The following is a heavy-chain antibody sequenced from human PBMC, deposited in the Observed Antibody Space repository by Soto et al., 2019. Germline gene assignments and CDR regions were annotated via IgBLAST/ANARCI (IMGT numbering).Heavy chain of an antibody. V-gene: IGHV2-26*01. CDR2: IFSNDEK. Sequence: QVTLKESGPVLVKPTETLTLTCTVSGFSLSNARMGVSWIRQPPGKALEWLAHIFSNDEKSYSTSLKSRLTISKDTSKRQVVLTMTNMDPVDTATYSCARGARGRPFDPWGQGTLVTVSS. CDR3: ARGARGRPFDP. D-gene: IGHD5-12*01. J-gene: IGHJ5*02. CDR1: GFSLSNARMG.